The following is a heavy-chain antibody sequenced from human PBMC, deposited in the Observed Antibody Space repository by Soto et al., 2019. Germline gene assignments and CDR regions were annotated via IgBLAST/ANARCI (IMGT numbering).Heavy chain of an antibody. J-gene: IGHJ4*02. Sequence: EVHLLESGGGLVQPGGSLRLSCAASGFAFSDYAMTWVRQAPGKGLEWVSDISDGDGATHYADSVKGRFTISRDDSKNTLYLQIDSLRAEDAAVYYCAKGRPFFDFWGQGTLVTVSS. CDR1: GFAFSDYA. CDR3: AKGRPFFDF. CDR2: ISDGDGAT. V-gene: IGHV3-23*01.